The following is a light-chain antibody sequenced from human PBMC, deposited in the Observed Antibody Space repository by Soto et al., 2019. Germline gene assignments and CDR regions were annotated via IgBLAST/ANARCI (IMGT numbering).Light chain of an antibody. CDR2: GAS. Sequence: PGERATLSCRASQSVSSTYLAWYQQKPGQAPRLLIYGASSRATGIPDRFSGSGSGTDFTLTISRLEPEDFAVYYCQQYGSSSPITFGQGTRLEIK. CDR1: QSVSSTY. CDR3: QQYGSSSPIT. J-gene: IGKJ5*01. V-gene: IGKV3-20*01.